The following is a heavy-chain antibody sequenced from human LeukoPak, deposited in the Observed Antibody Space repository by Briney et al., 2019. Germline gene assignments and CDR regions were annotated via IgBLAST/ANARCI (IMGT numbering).Heavy chain of an antibody. CDR2: IIPILGIA. Sequence: SVKVSCKASGGTFSSYAISWVRQAPGQGLEWMGRIIPILGIANYAQKFQGRVTITADKYTSTDYMELSSLRSEDTAVYYCAREGWLQPTTGYLWGQGTLVTVSS. D-gene: IGHD5-24*01. CDR1: GGTFSSYA. V-gene: IGHV1-69*04. J-gene: IGHJ5*02. CDR3: AREGWLQPTTGYL.